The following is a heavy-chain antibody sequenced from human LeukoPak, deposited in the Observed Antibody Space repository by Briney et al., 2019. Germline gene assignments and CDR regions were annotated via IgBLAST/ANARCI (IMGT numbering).Heavy chain of an antibody. Sequence: QAGGSLRLSCAASGFIFSSYWMSWVRQAPGKGLEWVANIKEDGSEKYYVDSVKGRFTISRDNAKNPLYLQMNSLRAEDTAVYYCARERWIKVTDYYYYMDVWGQGTTVTVSS. CDR3: ARERWIKVTDYYYYMDV. V-gene: IGHV3-7*01. J-gene: IGHJ6*03. D-gene: IGHD5-12*01. CDR1: GFIFSSYW. CDR2: IKEDGSEK.